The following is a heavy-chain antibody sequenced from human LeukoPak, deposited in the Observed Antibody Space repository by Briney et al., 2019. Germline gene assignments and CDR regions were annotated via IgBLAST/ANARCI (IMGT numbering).Heavy chain of an antibody. D-gene: IGHD2-21*02. CDR1: GFTFNTYS. CDR3: ARDLYCGDCYSGDAFEI. V-gene: IGHV3-21*06. J-gene: IGHJ3*02. Sequence: PGGSLRLSCAASGFTFNTYSMNWVRQAPGKGLEWVSSISSSRSYIQYADSVKGRFTISRDNAKNSMYLQMNSLRAEDTAVYYCARDLYCGDCYSGDAFEIWGQGTMVTVSS. CDR2: ISSSRSYI.